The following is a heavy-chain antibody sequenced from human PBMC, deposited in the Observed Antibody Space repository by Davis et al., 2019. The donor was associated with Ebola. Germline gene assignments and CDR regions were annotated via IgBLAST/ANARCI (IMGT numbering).Heavy chain of an antibody. CDR1: GFTFDDYA. J-gene: IGHJ4*02. Sequence: SLKISCAASGFTFDDYAMHWVRQAPGKGLEWVSGITWNSGSIGYADSVKGRLTISRDNAKNSLYLQMNSLRAEDTALYYCAKGPAGGYYTFDYWGQGILVTVSS. CDR2: ITWNSGSI. V-gene: IGHV3-9*01. D-gene: IGHD3-3*01. CDR3: AKGPAGGYYTFDY.